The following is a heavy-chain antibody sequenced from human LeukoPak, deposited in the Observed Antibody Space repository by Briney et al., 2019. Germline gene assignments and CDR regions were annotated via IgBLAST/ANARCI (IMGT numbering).Heavy chain of an antibody. CDR2: ISSSGSTI. D-gene: IGHD2-2*01. CDR1: GFTFSDYH. J-gene: IGHJ4*02. CDR3: ASGSCTSTNCYSNY. Sequence: GALRLFCSAPGFTFSDYHMSWIRPAPGKGLEGVSYISSSGSTIYFADSVKGRFTISRDNAKNSLYLHMNSLRAEDTAVYYCASGSCTSTNCYSNYWGQGTLVTVSS. V-gene: IGHV3-11*01.